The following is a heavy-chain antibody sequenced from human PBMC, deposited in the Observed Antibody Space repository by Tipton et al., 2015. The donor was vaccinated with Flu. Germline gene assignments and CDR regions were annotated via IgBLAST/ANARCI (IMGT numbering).Heavy chain of an antibody. CDR1: GFSVTNNY. J-gene: IGHJ4*02. CDR3: ARDMGRGYGEWDS. V-gene: IGHV3-53*01. Sequence: SLRLSCAASGFSVTNNYVTWVRQAPGNGLEWVSVIYTAGRTKSADSVEGRFTISRDISKNMEYLQMNSLRVDDTAMYYCARDMGRGYGEWDSWGQGTLVTVSS. CDR2: IYTAGRT. D-gene: IGHD3-10*01.